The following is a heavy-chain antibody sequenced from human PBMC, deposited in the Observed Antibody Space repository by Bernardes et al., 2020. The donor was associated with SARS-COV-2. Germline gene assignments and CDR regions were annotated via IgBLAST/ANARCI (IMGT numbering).Heavy chain of an antibody. V-gene: IGHV3-33*01. CDR1: GFTFRSSG. CDR3: ARDPRSRYDFWSGYSGDYYYGMDV. CDR2: LWYDGRNK. Sequence: GGTLLLSCAASGFTFRSSGMHWVRQAPGPGLAWVAVLWYDGRNKYYADSVKGRFTISRDNSKNTLYLQMNSLRAEDTAVYYCARDPRSRYDFWSGYSGDYYYGMDVWGQGTTVTVSS. D-gene: IGHD3-3*01. J-gene: IGHJ6*02.